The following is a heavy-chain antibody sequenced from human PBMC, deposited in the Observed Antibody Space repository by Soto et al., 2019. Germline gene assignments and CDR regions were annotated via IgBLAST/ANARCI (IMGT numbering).Heavy chain of an antibody. CDR1: GGSISSYY. CDR3: AGVFLAVAGSFDY. Sequence: SETLSLTCTVSGGSISSYYWSWIRQPPGKGLEWIGYIYYSGSTNYNPSLKSRVTISVDTSKNQFSLKLSSVTAADTAVYYCAGVFLAVAGSFDYWGQGTLVTVSS. CDR2: IYYSGST. J-gene: IGHJ4*02. V-gene: IGHV4-59*01. D-gene: IGHD6-19*01.